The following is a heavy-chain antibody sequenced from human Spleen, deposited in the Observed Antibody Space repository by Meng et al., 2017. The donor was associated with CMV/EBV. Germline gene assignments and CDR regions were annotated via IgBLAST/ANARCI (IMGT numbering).Heavy chain of an antibody. Sequence: GRSLRLSCTTSGSTFSSYAMSWVRQAPGKGLEWVSSVSGSGRTIYYADSVKGRFTISRDNSKDTLFLQMDSLRAEDTAVYYCAKGTDYDFWSGYPPFGMDVWGQGTTVTVSS. CDR1: GSTFSSYA. CDR3: AKGTDYDFWSGYPPFGMDV. CDR2: VSGSGRTI. D-gene: IGHD3-3*01. V-gene: IGHV3-23*01. J-gene: IGHJ6*02.